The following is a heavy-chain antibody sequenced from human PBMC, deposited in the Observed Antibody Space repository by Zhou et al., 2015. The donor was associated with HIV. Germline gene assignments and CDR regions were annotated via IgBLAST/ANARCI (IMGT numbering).Heavy chain of an antibody. CDR1: GGTFSSYA. J-gene: IGHJ6*02. V-gene: IGHV1-69*01. CDR3: ARALGPGSSSYYYYGMDV. CDR2: IIPIFGTA. D-gene: IGHD6-6*01. Sequence: QVQLVQSGAEVKKPGSSVKVSCKASGGTFSSYAISWVRQAPGQGLEWMGGIIPIFGTANYAQKFQGRVTITVDESTSTAYMELSSLRSEDTAVYYCARALGPGSSSYYYYGMDVWGQGTTVTVSS.